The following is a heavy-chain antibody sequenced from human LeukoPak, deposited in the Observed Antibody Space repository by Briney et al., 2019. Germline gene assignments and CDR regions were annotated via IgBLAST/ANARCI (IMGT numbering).Heavy chain of an antibody. CDR1: GYTFTSYA. CDR2: INAGNGNT. V-gene: IGHV1-3*01. J-gene: IGHJ4*02. CDR3: ARDFISGLPGYYFDY. Sequence: GASVKVSCKASGYTFTSYAMHWVRQAPGQRLEWMGWINAGNGNTKYSQKFQGRVTITRDTSASTAYMELSSLRSEDTAVYYCARDFISGLPGYYFDYWGQGTLVTVSS. D-gene: IGHD5-12*01.